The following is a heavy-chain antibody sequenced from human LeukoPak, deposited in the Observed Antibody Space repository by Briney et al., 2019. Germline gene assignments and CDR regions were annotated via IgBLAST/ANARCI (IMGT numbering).Heavy chain of an antibody. Sequence: GGSLRLSCAASGFTFSTYTMNWVRQAPGKGLEWVSSITSSGSIIYYADSVKGRFTISRDNARNSLYLQMNSLRVEDTAVYYCAREPGTGGFDLWGRGTLVSVSS. CDR2: ITSSGSII. CDR3: AREPGTGGFDL. J-gene: IGHJ2*01. V-gene: IGHV3-21*06. CDR1: GFTFSTYT. D-gene: IGHD2-8*02.